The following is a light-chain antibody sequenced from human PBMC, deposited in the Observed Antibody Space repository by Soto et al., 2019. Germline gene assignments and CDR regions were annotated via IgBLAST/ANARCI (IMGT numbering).Light chain of an antibody. Sequence: QSALTQPRSVSGSPGQSVTISCTGTSSDIGGYNFVSWYQQHPGKAPKVMIYDVGKRPSGVPDRFSGSKSGNTASLTISGLQADDEGDYYCCSYTSISTVLFGGGTKLTVL. CDR3: CSYTSISTVL. J-gene: IGLJ2*01. CDR2: DVG. V-gene: IGLV2-11*01. CDR1: SSDIGGYNF.